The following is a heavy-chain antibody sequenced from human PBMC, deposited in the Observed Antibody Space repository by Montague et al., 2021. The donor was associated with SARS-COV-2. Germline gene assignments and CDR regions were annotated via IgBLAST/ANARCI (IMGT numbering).Heavy chain of an antibody. Sequence: SETLSLTCAVHGGSFSAYYWSWIRQPPGKGLEWIGEINHSGSTNYNPSLKSRVTISADTSKNQFSLKLSSVTAADTAVYYCARTDYISSWFGAKKWFDPWGQGTLVTVSS. CDR2: INHSGST. D-gene: IGHD6-13*01. J-gene: IGHJ5*02. CDR1: GGSFSAYY. V-gene: IGHV4-34*01. CDR3: ARTDYISSWFGAKKWFDP.